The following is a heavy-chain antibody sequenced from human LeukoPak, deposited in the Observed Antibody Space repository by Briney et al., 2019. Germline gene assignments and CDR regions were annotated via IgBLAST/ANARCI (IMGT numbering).Heavy chain of an antibody. J-gene: IGHJ4*02. Sequence: GGSLRLSCAASAFTFSSYAMHWVRQAPGKGLEWVAVTSYDESTKHYADSVKGRFTISRDNYKNTLYLQMNSRRADDTAVYYCARDRKWLLTFDLWGQGTLVTVSS. CDR1: AFTFSSYA. V-gene: IGHV3-30-3*01. CDR2: TSYDESTK. D-gene: IGHD6-19*01. CDR3: ARDRKWLLTFDL.